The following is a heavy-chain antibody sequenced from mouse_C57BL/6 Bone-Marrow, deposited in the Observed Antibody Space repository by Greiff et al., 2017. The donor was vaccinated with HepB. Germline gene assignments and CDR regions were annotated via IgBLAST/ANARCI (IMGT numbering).Heavy chain of an antibody. D-gene: IGHD1-1*01. CDR2: IYPGDGDT. CDR1: GYAFSSYW. CDR3: ARRGLRSPYFDV. Sequence: QVHVKQSGAELVKPGASVKISCKASGYAFSSYWMNWVKQRPGKGLEWIGQIYPGDGDTNYNGKFKGKATLTADKSSSTAYMQLSSLTSEDSAVYFCARRGLRSPYFDVWGTGTTVTVSS. V-gene: IGHV1-80*01. J-gene: IGHJ1*03.